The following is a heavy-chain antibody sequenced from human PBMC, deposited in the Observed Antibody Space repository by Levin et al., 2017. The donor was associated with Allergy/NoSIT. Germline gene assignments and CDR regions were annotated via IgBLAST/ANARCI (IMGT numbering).Heavy chain of an antibody. CDR3: ARDLGTGWYDNAFEI. J-gene: IGHJ3*02. D-gene: IGHD6-19*01. V-gene: IGHV1-18*01. CDR1: GYTFRVYG. CDR2: ISPNNGHT. Sequence: ASVKVSCKASGYTFRVYGIIWVRQAPGEGLEWLGWISPNNGHTKVSHKVQGRVTMTTDASTTTAYVDIRSLTSDDTAVYYCARDLGTGWYDNAFEIWGQGTLVSVSS.